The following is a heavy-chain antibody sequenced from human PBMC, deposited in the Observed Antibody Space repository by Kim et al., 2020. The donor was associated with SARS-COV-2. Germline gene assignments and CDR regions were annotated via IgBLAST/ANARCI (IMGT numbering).Heavy chain of an antibody. D-gene: IGHD6-13*01. CDR2: IKQDGSEK. CDR1: GFTFSSYW. Sequence: GGSLRLSCAASGFTFSSYWMSWVRQAPGKGLEWVANIKQDGSEKYYVDSVKGRFTISRDNAKNSLYLQMNSLRAEDTAVYYCARVGYSSSWYYSIYYYYMDVWGKGTTVTVSS. V-gene: IGHV3-7*01. J-gene: IGHJ6*03. CDR3: ARVGYSSSWYYSIYYYYMDV.